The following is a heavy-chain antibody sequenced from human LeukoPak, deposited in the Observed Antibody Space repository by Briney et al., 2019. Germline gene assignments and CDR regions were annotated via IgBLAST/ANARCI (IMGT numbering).Heavy chain of an antibody. V-gene: IGHV5-51*01. CDR3: ARQPHRAGGPLRSFDI. CDR2: IYPGDSDT. Sequence: GESLKISCKTSGYSFTTYWIGWVRQMPGKGLEWMGLIYPGDSDTRYGPSFQGQVTISADRSISTAYLQWNSLKASDTAIYLCARQPHRAGGPLRSFDIWGQGTMVTVSS. D-gene: IGHD1-26*01. CDR1: GYSFTTYW. J-gene: IGHJ3*02.